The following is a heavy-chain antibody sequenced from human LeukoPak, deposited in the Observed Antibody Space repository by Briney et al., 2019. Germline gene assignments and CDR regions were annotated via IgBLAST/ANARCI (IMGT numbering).Heavy chain of an antibody. CDR2: ISYDGNNQ. CDR1: GFSFRSYG. J-gene: IGHJ4*02. D-gene: IGHD4-17*01. Sequence: GGSLRLSCAASGFSFRSYGMHWVRQAPGKGLEWVAVISYDGNNQYYADSVKGRFTISRENSKNTLYLQMNSLRAEDTAVYYCAKEPYGDYDFDYWGQGTLVTVSS. CDR3: AKEPYGDYDFDY. V-gene: IGHV3-30*18.